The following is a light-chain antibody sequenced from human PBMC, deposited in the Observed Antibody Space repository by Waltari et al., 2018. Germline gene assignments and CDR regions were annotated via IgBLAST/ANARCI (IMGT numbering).Light chain of an antibody. CDR2: WAS. J-gene: IGKJ4*01. Sequence: DIVMTQSPDSLPVSLGERATINCKSSQSVLYSVNNKIYVAWYQQNPGQPPKLLIYWASIRESGVPDRFSGSGSGTDFTLTISSLQAEDVAVYYCQQYYSAPLTFGGGTKVEI. V-gene: IGKV4-1*01. CDR1: QSVLYSVNNKIY. CDR3: QQYYSAPLT.